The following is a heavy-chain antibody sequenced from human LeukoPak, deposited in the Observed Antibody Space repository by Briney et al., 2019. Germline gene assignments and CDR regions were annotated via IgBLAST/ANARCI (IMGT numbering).Heavy chain of an antibody. CDR1: GYTFTSYY. J-gene: IGHJ3*02. D-gene: IGHD4-11*01. Sequence: ASVKVSCKASGYTFTSYYMHWVRQAPGQGLEWMGIINPSGGSTSYAQKFQGRVTMTTDTSTSTAYMELRSLRSDDTAVYYCARGRNAFDIWGQGTMVTVSS. V-gene: IGHV1-46*01. CDR2: INPSGGST. CDR3: ARGRNAFDI.